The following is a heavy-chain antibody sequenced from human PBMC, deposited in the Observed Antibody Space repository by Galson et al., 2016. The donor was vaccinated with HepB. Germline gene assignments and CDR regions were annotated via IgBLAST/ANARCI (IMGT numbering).Heavy chain of an antibody. Sequence: SLRLSCAASGFFFSSYDMSWVRQAPGKGLEWVATLRVSGGRTYYAESVKGRFTISRDNSNDTLFLHMTSLRAEYTAVYYCTKGPRFGDLSSWGQGTLVIVSA. D-gene: IGHD3-3*01. J-gene: IGHJ5*02. CDR1: GFFFSSYD. CDR3: TKGPRFGDLSS. V-gene: IGHV3-23*01. CDR2: LRVSGGRT.